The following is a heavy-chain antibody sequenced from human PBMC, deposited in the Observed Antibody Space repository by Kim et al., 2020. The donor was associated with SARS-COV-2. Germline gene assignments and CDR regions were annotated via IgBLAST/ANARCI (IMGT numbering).Heavy chain of an antibody. Sequence: ASVKVSCKASGYTFTSYDINWVRQATGQGLEWMGWMNPNSGNTGYPQKFQCRVTMTRNTSISTAYMELSSLRSEDTAVYYCARGSPSRYCSGGSCPYFDYWGQGTLVTVSS. J-gene: IGHJ4*02. CDR1: GYTFTSYD. D-gene: IGHD2-15*01. V-gene: IGHV1-8*01. CDR3: ARGSPSRYCSGGSCPYFDY. CDR2: MNPNSGNT.